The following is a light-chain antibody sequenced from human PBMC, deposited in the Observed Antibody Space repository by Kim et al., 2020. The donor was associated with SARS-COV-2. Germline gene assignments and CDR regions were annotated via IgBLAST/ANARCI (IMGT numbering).Light chain of an antibody. J-gene: IGKJ2*01. CDR3: QQYGSSYT. V-gene: IGKV3-20*01. CDR2: GAS. CDR1: QSVSSSY. Sequence: SLSPGERATLSGRASQSVSSSYLAWYQQKPGQAPRLLIDGASSRATGIPDRFSGSGSGTDFTLTISRLEPEDFAVYYCQQYGSSYTFGQGTKLEIK.